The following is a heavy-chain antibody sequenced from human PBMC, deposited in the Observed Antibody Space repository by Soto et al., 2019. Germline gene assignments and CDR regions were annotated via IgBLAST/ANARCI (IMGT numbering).Heavy chain of an antibody. D-gene: IGHD3-10*01. CDR1: VGSISSSSYY. CDR2: IYYSGST. Sequence: KTXETLSLTCTVSVGSISSSSYYCGWIRQPPWKGLEWIGSIYYSGSTYYNPSLKSRVTISVDTSKNQFSLKLSSVTAADTAVYYCTGLSMVRGVRYYYYGMDVWGQGTTVTVSS. CDR3: TGLSMVRGVRYYYYGMDV. V-gene: IGHV4-39*01. J-gene: IGHJ6*02.